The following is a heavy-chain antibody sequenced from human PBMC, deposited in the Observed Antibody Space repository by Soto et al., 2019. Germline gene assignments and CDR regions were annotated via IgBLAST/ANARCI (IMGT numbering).Heavy chain of an antibody. Sequence: GGSLRLSCAASGFTLSDYYMSWIRQAPGKGLEWVSYISASSSYTNYADSVKGRFTISRDNAKNSLYLQMNSLRAEDTAIYYCARPYYYNSVGYSTFDYWGQGILVTVSS. CDR3: ARPYYYNSVGYSTFDY. D-gene: IGHD3-22*01. CDR2: ISASSSYT. J-gene: IGHJ4*02. V-gene: IGHV3-11*06. CDR1: GFTLSDYY.